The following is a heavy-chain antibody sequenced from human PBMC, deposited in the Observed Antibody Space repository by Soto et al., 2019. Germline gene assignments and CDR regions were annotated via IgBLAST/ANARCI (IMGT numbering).Heavy chain of an antibody. CDR1: GGSISSSSYY. J-gene: IGHJ6*03. CDR3: ARQASSPPQYYYYYYMDV. D-gene: IGHD6-13*01. Sequence: SETLSLTCTVSGGSISSSSYYWGWIRQPPGKGLEWIGSIYYSGSTYYNPSLKSRVTISVDTSKNQFSLKLSSVTAADTAVYYCARQASSPPQYYYYYYMDVWGKGTTVTAP. V-gene: IGHV4-39*01. CDR2: IYYSGST.